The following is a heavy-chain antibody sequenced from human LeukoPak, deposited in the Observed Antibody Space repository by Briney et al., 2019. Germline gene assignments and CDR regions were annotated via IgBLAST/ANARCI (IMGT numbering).Heavy chain of an antibody. CDR2: ISGSGGST. J-gene: IGHJ5*02. Sequence: GGSLRLSCAASGFTVSSNYMSWVRQAPGKGLEWVSAISGSGGSTYYADSVKGRFTISRDNSKNTLYLQMNSLRAEDTAVYYCAKLIVVITPLTPTAWGQGTLVTVSS. D-gene: IGHD3-22*01. V-gene: IGHV3-23*01. CDR1: GFTVSSNY. CDR3: AKLIVVITPLTPTA.